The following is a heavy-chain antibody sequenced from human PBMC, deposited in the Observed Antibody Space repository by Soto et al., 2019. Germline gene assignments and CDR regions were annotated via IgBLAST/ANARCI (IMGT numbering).Heavy chain of an antibody. CDR1: GYTFTGYY. CDR2: INPNSGGT. V-gene: IGHV1-2*02. Sequence: ASVKVSCKASGYTFTGYYMHWVRQAPGQGLEWMGWINPNSGGTNYAQKFQGRVTMTRDTSISTAYMELSRLRSDDTAVYYCARARHIVLMVYADYYGMDVWGQGTTVTVS. J-gene: IGHJ6*02. D-gene: IGHD2-8*01. CDR3: ARARHIVLMVYADYYGMDV.